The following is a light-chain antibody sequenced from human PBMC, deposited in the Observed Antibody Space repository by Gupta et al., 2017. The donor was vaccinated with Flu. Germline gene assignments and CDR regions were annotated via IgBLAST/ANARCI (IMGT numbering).Light chain of an antibody. V-gene: IGKV1-12*01. CDR3: RLANSFAWT. J-gene: IGKJ1*01. CDR1: QGISSW. Sequence: PSSVSASVGDRVTITCRASQGISSWLAWYQQKPVKAPKLLIYAASRVQSGVPSRFSGRESGRDFTLTIISRQPEDFATYYCRLANSFAWTFGPGTKVEIK. CDR2: AAS.